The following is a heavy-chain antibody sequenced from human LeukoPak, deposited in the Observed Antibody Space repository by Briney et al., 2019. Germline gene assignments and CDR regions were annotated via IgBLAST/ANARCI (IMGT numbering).Heavy chain of an antibody. CDR2: IIPILGIA. V-gene: IGHV1-69*04. CDR1: GGTFSSYA. D-gene: IGHD3-22*01. Sequence: EASVKVSCKASGGTFSSYAISWVRQAPGQGLEWMGRIIPILGIANYAQKFQGRVMITADKSTSTAYMELSSLRSEDTAVYYCARGYYYDSSGYPYYFDYWGQGTLVTVSS. J-gene: IGHJ4*02. CDR3: ARGYYYDSSGYPYYFDY.